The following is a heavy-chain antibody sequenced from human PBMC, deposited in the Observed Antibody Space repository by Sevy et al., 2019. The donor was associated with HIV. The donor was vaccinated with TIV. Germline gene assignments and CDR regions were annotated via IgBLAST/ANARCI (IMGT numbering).Heavy chain of an antibody. J-gene: IGHJ6*02. Sequence: SETLSLTCTVSGASISSYYLSWIRQPAGKGLEWIGRIYTSGSTNYNPSLQSRVTMSVDTSKDQFSLKLSSVTAADTAVDYCAGGHGDYCSGGSCYSDYGMDVWGQGTTVTVSS. D-gene: IGHD2-15*01. CDR2: IYTSGST. CDR3: AGGHGDYCSGGSCYSDYGMDV. V-gene: IGHV4-4*07. CDR1: GASISSYY.